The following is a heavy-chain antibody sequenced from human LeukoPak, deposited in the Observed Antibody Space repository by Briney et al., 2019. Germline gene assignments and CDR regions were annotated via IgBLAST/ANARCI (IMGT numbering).Heavy chain of an antibody. CDR1: GYTFIHHY. V-gene: IGHV1-2*02. D-gene: IGHD3-10*01. J-gene: IGHJ3*02. CDR2: INPKSGGT. CDR3: ARNLWFGESSDAFDM. Sequence: ASVKVSCKPSGYTFIHHYIHWVRQAPGQGLEWMGWINPKSGGTNYAQKFQGRVTMTRDTSISTAYMDMSSLRSDDTAVYYCARNLWFGESSDAFDMWGQGTMVTVSS.